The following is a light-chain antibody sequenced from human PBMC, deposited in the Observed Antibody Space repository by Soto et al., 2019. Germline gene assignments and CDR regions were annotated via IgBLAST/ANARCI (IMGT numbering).Light chain of an antibody. J-gene: IGLJ2*01. CDR3: GTWDSSLSAVV. CDR2: ANN. CDR1: SSNIGNNY. Sequence: QSVLTLPPSVSAAPGQKVTISCSGSSSNIGNNYVSWYQQLPGTAPKLLIYANNKRPSGIPDRFSGSKSGTSATLGITGLQTGDEADYYCGTWDSSLSAVVFGGGTKLTVL. V-gene: IGLV1-51*01.